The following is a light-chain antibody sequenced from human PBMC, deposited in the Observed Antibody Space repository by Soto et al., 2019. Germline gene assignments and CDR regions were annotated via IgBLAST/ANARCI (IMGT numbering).Light chain of an antibody. V-gene: IGKV3D-20*02. CDR2: DAS. J-gene: IGKJ4*01. Sequence: EIVMTQSPATLSVSPGETATLSCRASQTVRNNYLAWYQQKPGQAPRLLIYDASSRATGIPARFSGSGSGTDFTLTISSLEPEDFAVYYCQQRSNWPPLTFGGGTKVDIK. CDR1: QTVRNNY. CDR3: QQRSNWPPLT.